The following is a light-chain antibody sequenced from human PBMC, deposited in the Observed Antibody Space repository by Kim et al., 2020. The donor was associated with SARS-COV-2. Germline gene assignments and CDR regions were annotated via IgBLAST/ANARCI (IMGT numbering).Light chain of an antibody. Sequence: QSITISSSGTNNDVGSHDLLSWDQHHPGPAPNLVIYGDNQRPSGVSRRFSGSKSGNTASLTISGLQPEDEADYYCCSYANGGTWVFGGGTQLTVL. CDR1: NNDVGSHDL. CDR3: CSYANGGTWV. CDR2: GDN. V-gene: IGLV2-23*01. J-gene: IGLJ3*02.